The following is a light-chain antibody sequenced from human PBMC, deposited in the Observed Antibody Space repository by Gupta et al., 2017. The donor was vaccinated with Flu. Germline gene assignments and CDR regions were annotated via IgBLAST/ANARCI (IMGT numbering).Light chain of an antibody. CDR2: SNN. Sequence: QSVLTQPPSASGTPGQRVTISCSGSSSNIGSNTVNWYQQLPGTAPKLLIYSNNQRPSGVPDRFSGSKSGTSASLAIIGLQSEDEADYYCAAWEDSLNGPVVFGGGTKLTVL. J-gene: IGLJ2*01. CDR3: AAWEDSLNGPVV. CDR1: SSNIGSNT. V-gene: IGLV1-44*01.